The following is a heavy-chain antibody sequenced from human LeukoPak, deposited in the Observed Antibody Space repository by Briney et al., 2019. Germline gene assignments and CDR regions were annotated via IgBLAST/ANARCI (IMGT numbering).Heavy chain of an antibody. CDR1: GGSISSYY. Sequence: SETLSLTCTVSGGSISSYYWSWIRQPPGKGLEWIGYIYYSGSTNYNPSLKSRVTISVDTSKNQFSLKLSSVTAADTAVYYCARGVGTNWAYYYYGMDVWGQGTTVTVSS. D-gene: IGHD7-27*01. CDR2: IYYSGST. J-gene: IGHJ6*02. CDR3: ARGVGTNWAYYYYGMDV. V-gene: IGHV4-59*12.